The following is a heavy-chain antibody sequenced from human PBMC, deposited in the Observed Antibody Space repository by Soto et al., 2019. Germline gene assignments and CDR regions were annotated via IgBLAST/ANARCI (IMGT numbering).Heavy chain of an antibody. Sequence: GSSLRRSCAATDVAFGRRTMASVSRAPGKGLAWGSWGSSATTYILYVDSVRGRFTISRDNAKKSLFLQMDRLTGDDTGVYFCARKILTRDHSGPFDLWGQGTMVTVS. J-gene: IGHJ3*01. CDR1: DVAFGRRT. CDR3: ARKILTRDHSGPFDL. CDR2: GSSATTYI. V-gene: IGHV3-21*01. D-gene: IGHD3-10*01.